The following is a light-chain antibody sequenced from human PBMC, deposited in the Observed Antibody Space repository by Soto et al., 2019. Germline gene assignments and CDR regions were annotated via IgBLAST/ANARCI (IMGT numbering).Light chain of an antibody. V-gene: IGKV3-15*01. J-gene: IGKJ5*01. CDR2: DIS. CDR3: QQYNNWPS. CDR1: QTVSRN. Sequence: EILMTQSPATLSVSPVERATLSCRASQTVSRNLAWYQQRPGQAPRLLIYDISNRATGVPARFSGSGSETESTLTIRSLQSEDFAVYFCQQYNNWPSFGQGTRLEIK.